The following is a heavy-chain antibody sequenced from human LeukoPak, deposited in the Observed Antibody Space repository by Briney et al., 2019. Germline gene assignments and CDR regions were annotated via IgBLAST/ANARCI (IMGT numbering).Heavy chain of an antibody. V-gene: IGHV3-23*01. CDR2: IGGGGGST. D-gene: IGHD6-25*01. CDR3: AKDIRTSGPRIFDY. J-gene: IGHJ4*02. Sequence: GGTLRLSCAASGFTFSTYAMSWVRQAPGKGLEWVSGIGGGGGSTYYTESVKGRFTISRDNSKNTLYLQMNSLRTEDTAIYYFAKDIRTSGPRIFDYWGQGSLVTVSS. CDR1: GFTFSTYA.